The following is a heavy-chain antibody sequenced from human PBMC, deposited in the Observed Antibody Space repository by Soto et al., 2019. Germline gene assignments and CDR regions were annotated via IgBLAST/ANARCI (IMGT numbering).Heavy chain of an antibody. D-gene: IGHD2-2*01. CDR3: AKDLWGCSSTSCLRGREHRDY. J-gene: IGHJ4*02. CDR2: INPSGGST. V-gene: IGHV1-46*01. Sequence: GASVKVSCKAPGYTFTSYYMHWVRQAPGQGLEWMGIINPSGGSTSYAQKFQGRVTMTRDTSTSTVYMELNSLRAEDTAVYYCAKDLWGCSSTSCLRGREHRDYWGQGTLVTVSS. CDR1: GYTFTSYY.